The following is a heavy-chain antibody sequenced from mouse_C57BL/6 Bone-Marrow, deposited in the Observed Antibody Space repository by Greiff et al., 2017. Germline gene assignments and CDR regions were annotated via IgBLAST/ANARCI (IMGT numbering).Heavy chain of an antibody. Sequence: VQLQQSGAELVKPGASVKLSCTASGFNIKDYYMHWVKQRTEQGLEWIGRIDPEDGETKYDPKFQGKATITADTSSNTAYLQLSSLTSEDTAVYYCARLGMVTEDYWGQGTTLTVSS. CDR3: ARLGMVTEDY. D-gene: IGHD2-3*01. CDR1: GFNIKDYY. J-gene: IGHJ2*01. CDR2: IDPEDGET. V-gene: IGHV14-2*01.